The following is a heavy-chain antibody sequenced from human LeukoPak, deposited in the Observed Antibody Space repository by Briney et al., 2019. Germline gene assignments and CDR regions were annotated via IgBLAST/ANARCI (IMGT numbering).Heavy chain of an antibody. V-gene: IGHV1-2*02. CDR2: INPNNGGT. D-gene: IGHD3-22*01. CDR3: ARAELYDSSGYYGDY. Sequence: GASVKVSCKTFGYTFTRYYIHWVRQAPGQGLEWMGWINPNNGGTNYAQHFQGRVTMTTDTSTSTAYMELRSLRSDDTAVYYCARAELYDSSGYYGDYWGQGTLVTVSS. J-gene: IGHJ4*02. CDR1: GYTFTRYY.